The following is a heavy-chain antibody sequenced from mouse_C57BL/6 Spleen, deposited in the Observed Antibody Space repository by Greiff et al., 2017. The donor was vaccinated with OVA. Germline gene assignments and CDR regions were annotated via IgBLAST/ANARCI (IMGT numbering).Heavy chain of an antibody. CDR1: GYTFTSYW. CDR3: ARQGTTVVAPLDFDV. J-gene: IGHJ1*03. Sequence: QVQLQQPGAELVKPGASVKLSCKASGYTFTSYWMQWVKQRPGQGLEWIGEIDPSDSYTNYNQKFKGKATLTVDTSSSTAYMQLSSLTSEDSAVYYGARQGTTVVAPLDFDVWGTGTTVTVSS. V-gene: IGHV1-50*01. D-gene: IGHD1-1*01. CDR2: IDPSDSYT.